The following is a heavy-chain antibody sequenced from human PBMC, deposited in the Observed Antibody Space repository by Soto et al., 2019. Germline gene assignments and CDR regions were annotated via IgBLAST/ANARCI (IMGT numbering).Heavy chain of an antibody. CDR2: IYYSGST. V-gene: IGHV4-39*01. CDR1: GGSISSSSYY. J-gene: IGHJ4*02. Sequence: QLQLQESGPGLVKPSETLSLTCTVSGGSISSSSYYWGWIRQPPGKGLEWIGTIYYSGSTYYNPSLKSRVTISVDTSKNQFSLKLRSVTAADTAVYYCARHGGSGVDYWGQGTLVTVSS. D-gene: IGHD6-19*01. CDR3: ARHGGSGVDY.